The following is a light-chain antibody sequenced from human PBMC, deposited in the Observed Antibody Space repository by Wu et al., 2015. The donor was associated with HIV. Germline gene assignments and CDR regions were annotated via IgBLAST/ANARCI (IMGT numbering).Light chain of an antibody. CDR1: QSVSNY. Sequence: EIVLTQSPATLSLSPGERATLSCRASQSVSNYLAWYQQKLGQAPRLLIHGASRRATGIPARFSATGAGTDFTLTISSLQPEDVATYYCQKYNTAPWTFGQGTKVEMK. CDR2: GAS. V-gene: IGKV3-11*01. CDR3: QKYNTAPWT. J-gene: IGKJ1*01.